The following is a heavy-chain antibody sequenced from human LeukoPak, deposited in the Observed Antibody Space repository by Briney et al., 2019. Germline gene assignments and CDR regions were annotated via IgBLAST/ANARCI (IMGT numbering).Heavy chain of an antibody. D-gene: IGHD2-21*02. CDR1: GFTFTNYA. J-gene: IGHJ3*02. CDR2: ISSSSRYI. Sequence: KTGGSLRLSCAASGFTFTNYAMTWVRQAPGKGLEWVSSISSSSRYIYYADSVKGRFTISRDNAKNSLYLQMNSLRAEDTAVYYCARDVTSPEAFDIWGQGTMVTVSS. V-gene: IGHV3-21*01. CDR3: ARDVTSPEAFDI.